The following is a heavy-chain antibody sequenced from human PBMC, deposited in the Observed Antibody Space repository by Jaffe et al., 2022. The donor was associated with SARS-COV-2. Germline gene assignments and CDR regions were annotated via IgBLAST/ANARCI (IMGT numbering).Heavy chain of an antibody. CDR2: IGTAGDT. V-gene: IGHV3-13*01. Sequence: EVQLVESGGGLVQPGGSLRLSCAASGFTFSSYDMHWVRQATGKGLEWVSAIGTAGDTYYPGSVKGRFTISRENAKNSLYLQMNSLRAGDTAVYYCARDRWDYGGNSHGMDVWGQGTTVTVSS. D-gene: IGHD4-17*01. J-gene: IGHJ6*02. CDR3: ARDRWDYGGNSHGMDV. CDR1: GFTFSSYD.